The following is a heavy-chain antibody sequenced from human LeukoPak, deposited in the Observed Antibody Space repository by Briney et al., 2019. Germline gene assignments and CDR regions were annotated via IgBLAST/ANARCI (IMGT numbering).Heavy chain of an antibody. CDR3: ASEYSGYAGY. Sequence: PGGSLRLSCAASGFTFSSYALHWVRQAPGKVLEWVAVISYDGSNKFYADSVKGRFTISRDNSKNTLYLQMNSLRAEDTAVYYCASEYSGYAGYWGQEPWSPSPQ. CDR2: ISYDGSNK. V-gene: IGHV3-30-3*01. J-gene: IGHJ4*01. D-gene: IGHD5-12*01. CDR1: GFTFSSYA.